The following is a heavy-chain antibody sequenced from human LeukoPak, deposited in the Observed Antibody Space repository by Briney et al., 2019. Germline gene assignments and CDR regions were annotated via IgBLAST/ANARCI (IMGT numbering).Heavy chain of an antibody. D-gene: IGHD3-22*01. J-gene: IGHJ4*02. CDR1: GYSISSGYY. CDR2: IYHSGST. Sequence: PSETLSLTCTVSGYSISSGYYWGWIRQPPGKGLGWIGSIYHSGSTYYNPPLKSRVTISVDTSKNQFSLKLSSVTAADTAVYYCARVGWPTYYYDSSGYYFDYWGQGTLVTVSS. V-gene: IGHV4-38-2*02. CDR3: ARVGWPTYYYDSSGYYFDY.